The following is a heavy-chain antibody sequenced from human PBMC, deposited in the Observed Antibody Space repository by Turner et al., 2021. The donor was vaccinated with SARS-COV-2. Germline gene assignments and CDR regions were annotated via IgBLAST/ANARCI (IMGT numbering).Heavy chain of an antibody. J-gene: IGHJ3*02. D-gene: IGHD1-26*01. CDR3: ARDGMVVGAFDI. CDR1: GGSISSGGYY. Sequence: QVQLQESGPGLVKPSQTLSLTCTVSGGSISSGGYYWSWIRQHPGKGLEWIGYIYYSGNTYYNPSRKSRVTISVDTSKNQFSLRLNSVTAADTAVYYCARDGMVVGAFDIWGQGTMVTVSS. CDR2: IYYSGNT. V-gene: IGHV4-31*03.